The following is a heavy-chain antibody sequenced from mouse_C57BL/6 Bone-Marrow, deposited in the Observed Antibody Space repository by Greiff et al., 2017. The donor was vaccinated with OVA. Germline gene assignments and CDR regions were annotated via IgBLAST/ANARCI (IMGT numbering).Heavy chain of an antibody. CDR3: ARDYGNNYYAMDY. D-gene: IGHD2-1*01. CDR2: IDPSDSYT. CDR1: GYTFTSYW. J-gene: IGHJ4*01. Sequence: VQLKQPGAELVMPGASVKLSCKASGYTFTSYWMHWVKQRPGQGLEWIGEIDPSDSYTNYNQKFKGKSTLTVDKSSSTAYMQLSSLTSEDSAVYYCARDYGNNYYAMDYWGQGTSVTVSS. V-gene: IGHV1-69*01.